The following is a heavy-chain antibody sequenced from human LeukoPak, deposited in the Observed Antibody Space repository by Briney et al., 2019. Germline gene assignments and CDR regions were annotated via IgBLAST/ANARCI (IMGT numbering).Heavy chain of an antibody. Sequence: PSETLSLTCSVPGGSISSSSYYWGWIRQPPGKGLEWIGSVYYSGSISYNPSLNSRVTISVDTSKSQFSLNMTSVTAADTAVYYCARLGSAVVRGVIIKYWGQGTLVTVSS. CDR3: ARLGSAVVRGVIIKY. D-gene: IGHD3-10*01. J-gene: IGHJ4*02. CDR1: GGSISSSSYY. CDR2: VYYSGSI. V-gene: IGHV4-39*01.